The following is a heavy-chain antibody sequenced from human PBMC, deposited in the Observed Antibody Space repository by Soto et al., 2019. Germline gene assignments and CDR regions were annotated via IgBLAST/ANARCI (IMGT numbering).Heavy chain of an antibody. V-gene: IGHV4-4*07. Sequence: QVRLQESGPRLVRPSETLSLTCTVSGGSINNYYWNWIRQPAGRGLEWLGRFHPVAESHYNASLRSRVAMSSDASKNEVSLNLNSVTAADTALYSCASLGPTIDYWGPGIRVTVSP. D-gene: IGHD1-26*01. J-gene: IGHJ4*02. CDR3: ASLGPTIDY. CDR2: FHPVAES. CDR1: GGSINNYY.